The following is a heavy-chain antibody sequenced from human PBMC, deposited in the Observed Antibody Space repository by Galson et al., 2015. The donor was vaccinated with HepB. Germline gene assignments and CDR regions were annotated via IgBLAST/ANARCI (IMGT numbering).Heavy chain of an antibody. CDR1: GYPFTDFG. V-gene: IGHV1-18*04. CDR3: TRDLGGSPGVFFDY. D-gene: IGHD1-26*01. J-gene: IGHJ4*02. Sequence: VKVSCKASGYPFTDFGISWVRQAPGQGLEWMGWISAYNGNAKYAQNLQDRVTMAPDTSTSTAYMELRSLRSDGTAVYYCTRDLGGSPGVFFDYWGQGTLVTVSS. CDR2: ISAYNGNA.